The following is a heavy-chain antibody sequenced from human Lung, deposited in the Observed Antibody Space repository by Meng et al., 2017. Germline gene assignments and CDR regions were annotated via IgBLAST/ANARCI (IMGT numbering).Heavy chain of an antibody. D-gene: IGHD3-10*01. CDR3: ARERHSTIIRGVIDF. J-gene: IGHJ4*02. V-gene: IGHV4-34*01. CDR1: GGSSSGSY. CDR2: INHGGST. Sequence: VQLQQLCAGLWSPSGNLSRPLYVKGGSSSGSYWSGIRQAPANGLEWIGKINHGGSTNSNPTRESRVTISVDTPKNQFSLRLTSMTVADTAVYYCARERHSTIIRGVIDFWGQGALVTVSS.